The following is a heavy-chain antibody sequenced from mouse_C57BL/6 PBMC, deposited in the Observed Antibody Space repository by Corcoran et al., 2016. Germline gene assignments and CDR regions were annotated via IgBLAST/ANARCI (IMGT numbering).Heavy chain of an antibody. Sequence: DVQLQESGPGLVKPSQSQSLTCSVTGYSITSGYYWNWIRQFPGNKLEWMGYISYDGSNNYNPSLKNRISITRVTSKNQFFLKLNSVTTEDTATYHCARDRVFAYWGQGTLVTVSA. J-gene: IGHJ3*01. CDR1: GYSITSGYY. CDR3: ARDRVFAY. CDR2: ISYDGSN. V-gene: IGHV3-6*01. D-gene: IGHD3-3*01.